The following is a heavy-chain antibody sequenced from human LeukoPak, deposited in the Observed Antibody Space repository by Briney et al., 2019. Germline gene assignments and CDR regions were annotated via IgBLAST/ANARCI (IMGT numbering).Heavy chain of an antibody. CDR1: GGSVSGGSYY. D-gene: IGHD5-12*01. CDR3: ARSVSGYDYYFDY. V-gene: IGHV4-61*01. J-gene: IGHJ4*02. CDR2: IYYSGNT. Sequence: SETLSLTCTVSGGSVSGGSYYWSWIRQPPGKGLEWIGHIYYSGNTNYNPSLKSRVTISVDTSKNQFSLKLSSVTAADTAVYYCARSVSGYDYYFDYWGQGTLVTVSS.